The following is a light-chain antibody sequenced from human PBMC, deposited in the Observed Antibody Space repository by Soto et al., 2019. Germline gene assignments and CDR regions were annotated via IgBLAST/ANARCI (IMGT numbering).Light chain of an antibody. Sequence: EVVMTQSPATLSVSLGDRATLSCMASQSVSSNLAWYQQKPGQAPRLLIYGASTRATGIPARFSGSGSGTEFTLTISSLQSEDCAVYSCQKYNNWPLTGGGETKVEIK. CDR3: QKYNNWPLT. V-gene: IGKV3-15*01. CDR1: QSVSSN. J-gene: IGKJ4*01. CDR2: GAS.